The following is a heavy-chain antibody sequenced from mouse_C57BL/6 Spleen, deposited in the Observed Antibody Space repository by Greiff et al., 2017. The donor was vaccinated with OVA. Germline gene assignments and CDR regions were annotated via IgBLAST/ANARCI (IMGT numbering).Heavy chain of an antibody. V-gene: IGHV3-6*01. CDR3: ARDYYGSSYGFAY. Sequence: EVKVEESGPGLVKPSQSLSLSCSVTGYSITSGYYWNWIRQFPGNKLEWMGYISYDGSNNYNPSLKNRISIPRDTSKNQFFLKLNTVTTEDTATYYCARDYYGSSYGFAYWGQGTLVTVSA. CDR2: ISYDGSN. J-gene: IGHJ3*01. D-gene: IGHD1-1*01. CDR1: GYSITSGYY.